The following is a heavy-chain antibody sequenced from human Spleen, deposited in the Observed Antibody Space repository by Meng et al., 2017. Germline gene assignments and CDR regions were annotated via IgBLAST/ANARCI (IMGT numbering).Heavy chain of an antibody. CDR2: IKPDGTEK. Sequence: GGSLRLSCAASGFTFSNAWMSWVRQAPGKEPEWVGNIKPDGTEKYYVDSVKGRFTLSRDNAKNSLYLEMNSVRADDTAVYYCAKGGAHDAFDIWGQGTMVTVSS. V-gene: IGHV3-7*01. CDR3: AKGGAHDAFDI. J-gene: IGHJ3*02. D-gene: IGHD4-17*01. CDR1: GFTFSNAW.